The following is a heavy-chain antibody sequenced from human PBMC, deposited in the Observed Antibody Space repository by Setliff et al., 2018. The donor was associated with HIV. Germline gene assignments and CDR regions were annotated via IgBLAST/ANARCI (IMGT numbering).Heavy chain of an antibody. CDR1: GYMFSGFH. J-gene: IGHJ1*01. Sequence: ASVKVSCKASGYMFSGFHMHWVRQAAGQGLEWMGRINPNSGGTNYAQKFQGRVTMTRDTSISTAYMELSRLRSDDTAVYYCARDWAGDYYGSGSFQYWGQGTLVTVSS. CDR2: INPNSGGT. D-gene: IGHD3-10*01. CDR3: ARDWAGDYYGSGSFQY. V-gene: IGHV1-2*06.